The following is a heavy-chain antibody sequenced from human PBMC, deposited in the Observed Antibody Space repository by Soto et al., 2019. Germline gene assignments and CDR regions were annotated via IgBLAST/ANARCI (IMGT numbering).Heavy chain of an antibody. CDR3: ARHPPYGGPDFEY. Sequence: QVHLQELGPGRVRPSETLSLTCTVSGGSISIYYWSWIRQSPGKGLERIGYIYKSGSTDYNPSLKNRVTTSLDTSKTPFPLKLTSVTAADTAIYYCARHPPYGGPDFEYWGQGTLVTVSS. J-gene: IGHJ4*02. D-gene: IGHD4-17*01. CDR1: GGSISIYY. CDR2: IYKSGST. V-gene: IGHV4-59*08.